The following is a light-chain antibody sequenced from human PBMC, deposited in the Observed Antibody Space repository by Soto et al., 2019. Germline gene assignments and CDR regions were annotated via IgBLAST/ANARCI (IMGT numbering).Light chain of an antibody. CDR3: QQYYSNWWT. CDR1: QSLNGG. Sequence: DIQMTQSPSTLSASVGDRVTITCRASQSLNGGLAWFQQKPGKAPKVLIYKVSNLESGVPLRFSGSGSGTEFTITISSLQPDDFATYYCQQYYSNWWTFGQGTKVDI. CDR2: KVS. V-gene: IGKV1-5*03. J-gene: IGKJ1*01.